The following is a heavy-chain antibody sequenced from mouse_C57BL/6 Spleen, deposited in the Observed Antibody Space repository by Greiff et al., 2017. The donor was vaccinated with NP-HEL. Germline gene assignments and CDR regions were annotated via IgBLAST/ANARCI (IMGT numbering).Heavy chain of an antibody. Sequence: VQLKQSGAELVRPGASVKLSCTASGFNIKDYYMHWVKQRPEQGLEWIGRIDPEDGDTEYAPKFQGKATMTADTSSNTAYLQLSSLTSEDTAVYYCTVPYYGSSYVYWGQGTTLTVSS. CDR3: TVPYYGSSYVY. D-gene: IGHD1-1*01. V-gene: IGHV14-1*01. J-gene: IGHJ2*01. CDR1: GFNIKDYY. CDR2: IDPEDGDT.